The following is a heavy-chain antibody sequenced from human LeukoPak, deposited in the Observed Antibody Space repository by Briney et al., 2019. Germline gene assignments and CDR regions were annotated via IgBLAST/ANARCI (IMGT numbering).Heavy chain of an antibody. D-gene: IGHD3-22*01. CDR3: AKDGYYDSSGYLDY. J-gene: IGHJ4*02. V-gene: IGHV3-9*03. CDR2: ISWNSGSI. Sequence: PGGSLRLSCAASGFTVSSNYMSWVRQAPGKGLEWVSGISWNSGSIAYAVSVKGRFTISRDNAKNSLYLQMNSLRAEDMALYYCAKDGYYDSSGYLDYWGQGTLVTVSS. CDR1: GFTVSSNY.